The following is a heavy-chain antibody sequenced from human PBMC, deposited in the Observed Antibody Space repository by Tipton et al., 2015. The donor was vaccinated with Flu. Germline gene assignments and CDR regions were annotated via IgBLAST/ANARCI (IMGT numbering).Heavy chain of an antibody. CDR2: MNPNSGNT. CDR1: GYTFTSYD. V-gene: IGHV1-8*01. Sequence: QVQLVQSGAEVKKPGALVKVSCKASGYTFTSYDINWVRQATGQGLEWMGWMNPNSGNTGYAQKFQGRVTMTRNTSISTAYMELSSLRSEDTAVDYCARSTQGTYCGGDCYWGDWGQGTLVTVSS. CDR3: ARSTQGTYCGGDCYWGD. J-gene: IGHJ4*02. D-gene: IGHD2-21*01.